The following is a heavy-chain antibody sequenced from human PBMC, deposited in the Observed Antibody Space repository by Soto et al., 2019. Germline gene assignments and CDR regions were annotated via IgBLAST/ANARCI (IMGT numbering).Heavy chain of an antibody. D-gene: IGHD3-16*01. J-gene: IGHJ4*02. Sequence: SETLYLTCTVSGGSIRSGDNYWSWIRQPPGKGLEWIGYIYNGGSTYYNPSLKSRVTMALDTSKNQFSLQLSSVTAAETAVYYCVRGNYAPLPRYWGQGTLVTV. V-gene: IGHV4-30-4*01. CDR1: GGSIRSGDNY. CDR2: IYNGGST. CDR3: VRGNYAPLPRY.